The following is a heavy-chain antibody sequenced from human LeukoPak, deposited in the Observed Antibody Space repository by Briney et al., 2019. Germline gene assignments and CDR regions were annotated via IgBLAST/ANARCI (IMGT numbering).Heavy chain of an antibody. Sequence: SETLSLTCIVSGGSIRTYYWSWIRQPPGKGLEWIGYIYYSGNTNYNPSLQSRVTISVDTSKNQFSLKLSSVTAADTAVYYCARHAAFAEYQSHLTHFDYWGQGTLVTVSS. CDR1: GGSIRTYY. CDR2: IYYSGNT. J-gene: IGHJ4*02. D-gene: IGHD2-2*01. CDR3: ARHAAFAEYQSHLTHFDY. V-gene: IGHV4-59*08.